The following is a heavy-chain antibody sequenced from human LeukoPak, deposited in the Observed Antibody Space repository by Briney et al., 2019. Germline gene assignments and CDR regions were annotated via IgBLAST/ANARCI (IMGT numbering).Heavy chain of an antibody. Sequence: GRSLRLSCAASGFTFSSYCLHWVRQAPGKGLEWVAVISYDGSNKYYSDSVKGRFTISRDNSKNTLFLQMDSLRTEDSAVYYCAKDERNWNYNLASQTYDWGQGTLVTVSS. CDR1: GFTFSSYC. J-gene: IGHJ4*02. D-gene: IGHD1-7*01. CDR2: ISYDGSNK. CDR3: AKDERNWNYNLASQTYD. V-gene: IGHV3-30-3*01.